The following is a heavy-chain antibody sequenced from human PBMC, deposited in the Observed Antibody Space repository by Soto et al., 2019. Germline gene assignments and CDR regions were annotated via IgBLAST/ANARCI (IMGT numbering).Heavy chain of an antibody. Sequence: SETLSLTCTVSGGSITSSSFCWGWIRQPPGKGLKWIGTIYYSGSTYYNPSLQCRVTISVDTSKNQFSLKLSPVNAADTSVYYCARLDGNSADYYYGMDVWGRGTTVT. J-gene: IGHJ6*04. CDR1: GGSITSSSFC. D-gene: IGHD6-19*01. CDR2: IYYSGST. CDR3: ARLDGNSADYYYGMDV. V-gene: IGHV4-39*01.